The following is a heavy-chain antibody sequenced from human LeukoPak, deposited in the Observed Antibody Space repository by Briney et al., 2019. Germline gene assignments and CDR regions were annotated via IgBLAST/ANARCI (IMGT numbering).Heavy chain of an antibody. D-gene: IGHD4-23*01. V-gene: IGHV3-21*01. Sequence: GGSLRLSCAASGFTFSSYSMNWVRQAPGKGLEWVSSISSSSSYIYYADSVKGRFTISRDNAKNSLYMQMESLRDEDTAIYYCARDTLEYSNSPDALDIWGQGTMVTVPS. CDR1: GFTFSSYS. CDR3: ARDTLEYSNSPDALDI. J-gene: IGHJ3*02. CDR2: ISSSSSYI.